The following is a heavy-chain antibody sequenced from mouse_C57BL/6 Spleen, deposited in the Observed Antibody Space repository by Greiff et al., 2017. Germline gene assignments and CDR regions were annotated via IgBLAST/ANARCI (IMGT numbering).Heavy chain of an antibody. CDR2: ISSGSSTI. J-gene: IGHJ3*01. CDR1: GFTFSDYG. D-gene: IGHD1-1*01. V-gene: IGHV5-17*01. CDR3: AGNYYGTPWFAY. Sequence: EVKLMESGGGLVKPGGSLKLSCAASGFTFSDYGMHWVRQAPEKGLEWVAYISSGSSTIYYADTVKGRFTIARDNAKNTLFLQMTSLRSEDTAMYYCAGNYYGTPWFAYWGQGTLVTVSA.